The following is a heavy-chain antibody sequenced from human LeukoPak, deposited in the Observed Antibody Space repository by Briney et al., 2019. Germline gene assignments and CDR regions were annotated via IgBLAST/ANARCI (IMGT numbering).Heavy chain of an antibody. CDR3: ARRLAVGDPGDY. D-gene: IGHD6-19*01. Sequence: GESLKISCKVSGYSFTSYWIGWVRQMPGKGLEWMGIIYPGDSDTRYSPSFQGQVTISADKSISTAYLQWSSLKASDTAVYFCARRLAVGDPGDYWGQGTLITVSS. CDR2: IYPGDSDT. V-gene: IGHV5-51*01. CDR1: GYSFTSYW. J-gene: IGHJ4*02.